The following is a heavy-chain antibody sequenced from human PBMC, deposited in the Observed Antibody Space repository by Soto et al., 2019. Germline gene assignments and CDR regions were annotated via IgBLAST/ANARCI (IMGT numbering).Heavy chain of an antibody. J-gene: IGHJ4*02. CDR1: GFTFSSYS. CDR2: ISSSSSTI. V-gene: IGHV3-48*01. Sequence: EVQLVESGGGLVQPGGSLRLSCAASGFTFSSYSMHWVRQAPGKGLEWVSYISSSSSTIYYADSVKGRFTISRDNAKNSLYLQMSSLRAEDTAVYYCAREGWPFDYWGQGTLVTVSS. CDR3: AREGWPFDY.